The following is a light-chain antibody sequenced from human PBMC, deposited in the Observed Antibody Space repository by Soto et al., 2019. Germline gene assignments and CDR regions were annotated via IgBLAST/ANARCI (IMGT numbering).Light chain of an antibody. CDR3: QQYHSYSCT. J-gene: IGKJ1*01. CDR2: DAS. CDR1: QSISSW. Sequence: DIQMTQSPSTLSASVGDRVTITCRASQSISSWLAWYQQKPGKAPKLLIYDASSLESGVPSRFSGSGSGPEFTLTTMTLQTHQFACYSCQQYHSYSCTSGKGTKVEIK. V-gene: IGKV1-5*01.